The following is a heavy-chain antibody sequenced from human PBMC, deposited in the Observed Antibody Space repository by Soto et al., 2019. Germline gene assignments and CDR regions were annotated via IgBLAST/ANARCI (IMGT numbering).Heavy chain of an antibody. V-gene: IGHV3-23*01. Sequence: VGSLRFSCAVSGFTFSSYAMSWVRQAPGKGLEWVSAISGSGSSTYYADSVKGRFTISRDNSKNTLYLQMNSLRAEDTALYYCAKDNAIAVGPFDPWGQGTLVTAPQ. CDR3: AKDNAIAVGPFDP. D-gene: IGHD6-19*01. CDR2: ISGSGSST. CDR1: GFTFSSYA. J-gene: IGHJ5*01.